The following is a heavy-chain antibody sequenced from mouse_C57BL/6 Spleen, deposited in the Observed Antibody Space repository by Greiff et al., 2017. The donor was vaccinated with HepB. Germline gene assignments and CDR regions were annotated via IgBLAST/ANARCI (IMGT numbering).Heavy chain of an antibody. CDR3: AREGGGNWYFDV. Sequence: VQLKESGPGMVKPSQSLSLTCTVTGYSITSGYDWHWIRHFPGNKLEWMGYISYSGSTNYNPSLKSRISITHDTSKNHFFLKLNSVTTEDTATYYCAREGGGNWYFDVWGTGTTVTVSS. J-gene: IGHJ1*03. V-gene: IGHV3-1*01. CDR1: GYSITSGYD. CDR2: ISYSGST. D-gene: IGHD1-1*02.